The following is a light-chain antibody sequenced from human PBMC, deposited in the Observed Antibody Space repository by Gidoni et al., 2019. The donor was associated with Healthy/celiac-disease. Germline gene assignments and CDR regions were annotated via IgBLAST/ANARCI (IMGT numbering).Light chain of an antibody. J-gene: IGKJ3*01. Sequence: EFALPQSPGTLSLSPGERATLSCRASQSVSSSYLAWYQQNPGQAPRLLIHDASSRAPGVPDSFSSSGSGTDFTLTISRLEPEDFAVYYCQQYGSSPRTFGPGTKVEIK. V-gene: IGKV3-20*01. CDR1: QSVSSSY. CDR2: DAS. CDR3: QQYGSSPRT.